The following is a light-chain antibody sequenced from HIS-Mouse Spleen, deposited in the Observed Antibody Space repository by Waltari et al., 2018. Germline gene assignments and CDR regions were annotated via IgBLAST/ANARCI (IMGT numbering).Light chain of an antibody. J-gene: IGLJ3*02. CDR2: EGS. CDR1: SSAVGSYTL. Sequence: QSALTQPASVPGSPGPWITFSCTGNSSAVGSYTLVSWYQQHPGKAPKLMSYEGSKRPSGVSNRCSGSKSGNTASLTISGLQAEDEADYYCCSYAGSSTYWVFGGGTKLTVL. CDR3: CSYAGSSTYWV. V-gene: IGLV2-23*01.